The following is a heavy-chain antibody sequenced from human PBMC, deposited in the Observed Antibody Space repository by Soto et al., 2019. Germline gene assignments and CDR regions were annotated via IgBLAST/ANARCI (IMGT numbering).Heavy chain of an antibody. Sequence: QVQLQESGPGLVKPSQTLSLTCTVSGGSISSGDYYWSWIRQHPGKGLEWIGYIYYSGSTYYNPSLKSRVTXSXDXXKNQFSLQLRSVTAADTAVYYCARWWSGSRQGFDPWGQGTLVTVSS. CDR3: ARWWSGSRQGFDP. CDR1: GGSISSGDYY. J-gene: IGHJ5*02. V-gene: IGHV4-31*03. CDR2: IYYSGST. D-gene: IGHD3-3*01.